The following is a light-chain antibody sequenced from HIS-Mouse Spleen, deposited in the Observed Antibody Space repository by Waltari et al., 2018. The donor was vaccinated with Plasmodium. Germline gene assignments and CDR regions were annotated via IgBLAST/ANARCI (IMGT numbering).Light chain of an antibody. CDR3: CSYAGSYTLV. V-gene: IGLV2-11*01. CDR2: DVS. CDR1: SSDVGGYNY. Sequence: HSVTISCTGTSSDVGGYNYVSWYQQHPGKAPKHMIYDVSKLPSGVPDRFSGSKSGNTASLTISGLQAEDEADYYCCSYAGSYTLVFGGGTKLTVL. J-gene: IGLJ2*01.